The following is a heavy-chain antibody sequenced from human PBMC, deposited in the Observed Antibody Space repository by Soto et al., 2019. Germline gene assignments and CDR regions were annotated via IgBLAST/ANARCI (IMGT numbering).Heavy chain of an antibody. CDR3: ARARSWWDYYYYGMDV. CDR1: GFTFSSYA. D-gene: IGHD2-8*02. CDR2: ISYDGSNK. Sequence: LRLSCAASGFTFSSYAMHWVRQAPGKGLEWVAVISYDGSNKYYADSVKGRFTISRDNSKNTLYLQMNSLRAEDTAVYYCARARSWWDYYYYGMDVWGQGTTVTVSS. J-gene: IGHJ6*02. V-gene: IGHV3-30-3*01.